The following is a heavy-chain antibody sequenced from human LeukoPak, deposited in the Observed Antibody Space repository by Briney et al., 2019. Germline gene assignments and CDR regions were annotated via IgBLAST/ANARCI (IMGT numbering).Heavy chain of an antibody. J-gene: IGHJ4*02. CDR1: GFTFNDYF. V-gene: IGHV3-72*01. CDR3: ARSYPSSGFDY. D-gene: IGHD3-16*02. CDR2: SRNEANSYTT. Sequence: GGSLRLSCSVSGFTFNDYFMDWVRQAPGKGLEWVGRSRNEANSYTTEHAASVKGRFTVSRDGSKSSLYLQMNSLKTEDTAVYYCARSYPSSGFDYWGQGTLVTVSS.